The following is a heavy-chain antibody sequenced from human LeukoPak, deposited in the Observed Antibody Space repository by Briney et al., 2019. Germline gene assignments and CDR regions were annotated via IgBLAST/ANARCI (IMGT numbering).Heavy chain of an antibody. D-gene: IGHD3-3*01. CDR2: ISAYNGNT. J-gene: IGHJ4*02. CDR3: ARDNFDFWSGYYGY. Sequence: ASVKVSYKASGYTFVSYGITWVRQAPGQGLGWMGWISAYNGNTNYAQKLQGRVTMTTDTSTSTAYMELRSLRSDDTAVYYCARDNFDFWSGYYGYWGQGTLVTVSS. V-gene: IGHV1-18*04. CDR1: GYTFVSYG.